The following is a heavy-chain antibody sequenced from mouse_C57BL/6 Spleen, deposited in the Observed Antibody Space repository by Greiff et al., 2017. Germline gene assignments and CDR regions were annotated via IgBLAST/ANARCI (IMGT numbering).Heavy chain of an antibody. CDR1: GYSITSGYY. CDR2: ISYDGST. V-gene: IGHV3-6*01. J-gene: IGHJ3*01. Sequence: DVQLQESGPGLVKPSQSLSLTCSVTGYSITSGYYWNWIRQFPGNKLEWMGYISYDGSTNYNPSLKNRSSITRDTSKNQVFLKLNSVTTEDTATYYCARGRKGFAYWGQGTLVTVSA. CDR3: ARGRKGFAY.